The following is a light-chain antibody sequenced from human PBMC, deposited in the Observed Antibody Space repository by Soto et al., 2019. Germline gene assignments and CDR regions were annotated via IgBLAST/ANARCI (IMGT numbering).Light chain of an antibody. CDR2: GAS. J-gene: IGKJ1*01. CDR1: QSVSSSY. CDR3: QQYGSSPQT. V-gene: IGKV3-20*01. Sequence: EIVFTQSPGTLSLSTGERATLSCRASQSVSSSYLAWYQQKPGQAPRLLIYGASSRATGIPARFSGSGFGTDFTLTISRLEPEDFAVYYCQQYGSSPQTFGQGTKAAIK.